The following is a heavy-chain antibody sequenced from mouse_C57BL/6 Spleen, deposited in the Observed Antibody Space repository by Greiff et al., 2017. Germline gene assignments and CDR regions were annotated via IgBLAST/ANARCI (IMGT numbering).Heavy chain of an antibody. Sequence: QVQLQQSGAELVKPGASVKISCKASGYAFSSYWMNWVKQRPGKGLEWIGQIYPGDGDTNYNGKFKGKATLTADKSSSTAYMQLSSLTSEDSAVYFCARSGDGYLYAMEYWGQGTSVTVSS. V-gene: IGHV1-80*01. D-gene: IGHD2-3*01. CDR3: ARSGDGYLYAMEY. CDR1: GYAFSSYW. J-gene: IGHJ4*01. CDR2: IYPGDGDT.